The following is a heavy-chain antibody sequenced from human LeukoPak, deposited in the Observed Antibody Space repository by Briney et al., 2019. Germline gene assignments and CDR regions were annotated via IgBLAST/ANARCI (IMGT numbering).Heavy chain of an antibody. V-gene: IGHV7-4-1*02. CDR3: ARDGKPPYCSGGSCYSLGWFDP. CDR1: GYTFTGYY. D-gene: IGHD2-15*01. Sequence: GASVKVSCKASGYTFTGYYMHWVRQAPGQGLEWMGWITTNTGNPTYAQGFTGRFVFSLDTSVSTAYLQISSLKAGDTAVYYCARDGKPPYCSGGSCYSLGWFDPWGQGTLVTVSS. CDR2: ITTNTGNP. J-gene: IGHJ5*02.